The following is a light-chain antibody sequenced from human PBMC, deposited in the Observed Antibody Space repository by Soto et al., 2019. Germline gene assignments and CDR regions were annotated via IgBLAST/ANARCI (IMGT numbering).Light chain of an antibody. Sequence: DIQLTQSPSCLSASVGDRVTITCRASQSINSHLNWYQQKPGKAPKFLIYATSNLPSGVPSRFRGSGSGTDFTRTISSLQPEDFATYYWQQSYSVPTFGQGTNV. CDR1: QSINSH. V-gene: IGKV1-39*01. CDR3: QQSYSVPT. J-gene: IGKJ1*01. CDR2: ATS.